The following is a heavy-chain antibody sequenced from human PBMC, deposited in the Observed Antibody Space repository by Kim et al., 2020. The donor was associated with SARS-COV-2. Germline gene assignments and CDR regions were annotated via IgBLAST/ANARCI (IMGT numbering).Heavy chain of an antibody. CDR3: AKIAAAKYYGMDV. Sequence: YADSVKGRFTISRDNSKNTLYLQMNSLRAEDTAVYYCAKIAAAKYYGMDVWGQGTTVTVSS. D-gene: IGHD6-13*01. V-gene: IGHV3-23*01. J-gene: IGHJ6*02.